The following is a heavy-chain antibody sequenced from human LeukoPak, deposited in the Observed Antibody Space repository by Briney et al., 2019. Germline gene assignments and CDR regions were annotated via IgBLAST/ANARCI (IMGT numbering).Heavy chain of an antibody. CDR1: GFTFSTFA. D-gene: IGHD5-24*01. CDR2: INWNGGST. J-gene: IGHJ4*02. V-gene: IGHV3-20*04. CDR3: ARGGYNPYYFDY. Sequence: GGSLRLSCAASGFTFSTFAMSWVRQAPGKGLEWVSGINWNGGSTGYADSVKGRFTISRDNAKNSLYLQMNSLRAEDTALYYCARGGYNPYYFDYWGQGTLVTVSS.